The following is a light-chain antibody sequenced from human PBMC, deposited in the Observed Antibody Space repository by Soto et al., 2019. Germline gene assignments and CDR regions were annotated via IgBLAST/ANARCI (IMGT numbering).Light chain of an antibody. J-gene: IGKJ5*01. CDR1: QSISSY. CDR2: AAS. CDR3: QQSYSTPLIT. V-gene: IGKV1-39*01. Sequence: DIQMTKSPSSLSASVGDRVTITCRASQSISSYLNWYQQKPGKAPKLLIYAASSLQSGVPSRFSGSGSGTDFTLTISSLQPEDFATYYCQQSYSTPLITFGQGTRLE.